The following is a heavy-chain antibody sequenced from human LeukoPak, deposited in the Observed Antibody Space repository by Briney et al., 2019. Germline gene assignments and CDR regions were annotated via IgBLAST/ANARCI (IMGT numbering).Heavy chain of an antibody. D-gene: IGHD1-14*01. J-gene: IGHJ4*02. V-gene: IGHV3-23*01. CDR2: ISIGGDYT. CDR1: GFTFSSYA. CDR3: AKLHSATITADFDH. Sequence: PGGSLRLSCAASGFTFSSYAMSWVRQAPGKGLEWVSGISIGGDYTYYADSVKGRFTISRDNSKNTLSLQMSNLRAEDTAIYYCAKLHSATITADFDHWGQGTLVTVSS.